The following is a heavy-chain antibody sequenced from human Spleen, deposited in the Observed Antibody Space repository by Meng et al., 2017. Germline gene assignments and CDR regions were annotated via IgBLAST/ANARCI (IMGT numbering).Heavy chain of an antibody. CDR1: GYSISSGYY. D-gene: IGHD5-18*01. Sequence: SETLSLTCTVSGYSISSGYYWGWIRQPPGKGLEWIGSIYHSGSTYYNPSLKSRVTISVDTSKNQFSLKLSSVTAADTAVYYCARDQPYTAVVVDYWGQGTLVTVSS. J-gene: IGHJ4*02. V-gene: IGHV4-38-2*02. CDR2: IYHSGST. CDR3: ARDQPYTAVVVDY.